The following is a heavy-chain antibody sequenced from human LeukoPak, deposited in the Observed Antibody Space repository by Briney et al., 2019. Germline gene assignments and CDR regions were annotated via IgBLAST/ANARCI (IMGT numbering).Heavy chain of an antibody. CDR2: IYYSGST. J-gene: IGHJ4*02. CDR3: ARASGYSSSWSPSTY. Sequence: KSSETLSLTCTVSGGSISSGDYYWSWIRQPPGKGLEWIGYIYYSGSTYYNPSLKSRVTISVDTSKNQFSLKLSSVTAADTAVYYCARASGYSSSWSPSTYWGQGTLVTVSS. V-gene: IGHV4-30-4*01. CDR1: GGSISSGDYY. D-gene: IGHD6-13*01.